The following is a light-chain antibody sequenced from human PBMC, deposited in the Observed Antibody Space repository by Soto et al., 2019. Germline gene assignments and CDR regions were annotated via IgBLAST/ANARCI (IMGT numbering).Light chain of an antibody. CDR1: SSDVGSYNL. CDR2: EGS. J-gene: IGLJ1*01. V-gene: IGLV2-23*01. Sequence: QSVLTQPASVSGSPGQSITISCTGTSSDVGSYNLVSWYQQHPGKAPKVMIYEGSKRPSGVSNRFSGSKSGNTASLTISGLRAEDEADYYCCSYAGSNTYVFGTGTKVTVL. CDR3: CSYAGSNTYV.